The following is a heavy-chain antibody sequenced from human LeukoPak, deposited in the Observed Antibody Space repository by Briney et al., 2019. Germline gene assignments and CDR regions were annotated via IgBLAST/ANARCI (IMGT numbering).Heavy chain of an antibody. J-gene: IGHJ5*02. V-gene: IGHV1-69*01. CDR2: IIPIFGTA. CDR1: GGTFSSYA. D-gene: IGHD2-2*01. Sequence: GSSVKVSCKASGGTFSSYAISWVRQAPGQGLEWMGGIIPIFGTANYAQKFQGRVTITADESTSTAYMELSSLRSEDTAVYYCARAWREYCSSTSCYYNWFDPWGQGTLVTVSS. CDR3: ARAWREYCSSTSCYYNWFDP.